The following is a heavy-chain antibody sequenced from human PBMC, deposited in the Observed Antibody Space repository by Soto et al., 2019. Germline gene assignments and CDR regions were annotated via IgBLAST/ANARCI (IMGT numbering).Heavy chain of an antibody. CDR3: VTRGSVRAYDY. D-gene: IGHD3-10*01. V-gene: IGHV3-64D*08. CDR1: GFTFSTCA. J-gene: IGHJ4*02. Sequence: QPGGSPRLSCSASGFTFSTCAMHWVRQAPGKGLEYVSAITSDGGGTYYADSVKGRFTISRDNSKNTLYLQLSSLRAEDTAVYYCVTRGSVRAYDYWGQGTLVTVS. CDR2: ITSDGGGT.